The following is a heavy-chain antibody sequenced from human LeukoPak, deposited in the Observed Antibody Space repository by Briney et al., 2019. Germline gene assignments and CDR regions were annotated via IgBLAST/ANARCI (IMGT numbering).Heavy chain of an antibody. CDR3: AKDLIGRYPDYFDY. D-gene: IGHD1-26*01. CDR1: GFTFSSYA. V-gene: IGHV3-23*01. J-gene: IGHJ4*02. Sequence: GGCLRLSCAASGFTFSSYAMTWVRRAPGKGLEWVSAITGSGGGTYYADSVKGRFTISRHNSKNTLFLQMNSLGAEDTAVYYCAKDLIGRYPDYFDYWGQGSLVTVSS. CDR2: ITGSGGGT.